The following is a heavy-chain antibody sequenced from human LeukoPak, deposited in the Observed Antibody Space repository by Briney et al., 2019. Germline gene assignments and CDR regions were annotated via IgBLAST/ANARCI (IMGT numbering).Heavy chain of an antibody. CDR3: ARDLNYDSSGYSSGWFDP. J-gene: IGHJ5*02. V-gene: IGHV1-69*06. D-gene: IGHD3-22*01. CDR2: IIPIFGTT. CDR1: GGTFGSYT. Sequence: SVKVSCKASGGTFGSYTISWVRQAPGQGLEWMGGIIPIFGTTNYAQKFQARVTITADKSTNTAYMELSSLRSEDTAVYYCARDLNYDSSGYSSGWFDPWGQGTLVTVSS.